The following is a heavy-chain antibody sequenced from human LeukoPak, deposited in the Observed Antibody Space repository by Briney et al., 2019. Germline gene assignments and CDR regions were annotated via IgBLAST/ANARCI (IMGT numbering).Heavy chain of an antibody. J-gene: IGHJ6*03. CDR2: INHSRST. V-gene: IGHV4-34*01. CDR3: ARVGSSRRYYYGSGSSKPYYYYYYMDV. CDR1: GGSFSGYY. Sequence: PSETLSLTCAVYGGSFSGYYWSWIRQPPGKGLEWIGEINHSRSTNYNPSLKSRVTISVDTSKNQFSLKLSSVTAADTAVYYCARVGSSRRYYYGSGSSKPYYYYYYMDVWGKGTTVTVSS. D-gene: IGHD3-10*01.